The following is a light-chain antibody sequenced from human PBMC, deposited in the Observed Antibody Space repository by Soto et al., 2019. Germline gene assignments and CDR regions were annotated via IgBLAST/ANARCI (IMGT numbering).Light chain of an antibody. J-gene: IGLJ1*01. CDR3: QSYDSSLSGYV. CDR1: SSNIGAGYE. Sequence: QSVLTQPPSVSEAPGQRVTISRTGSSSNIGAGYEAHWYQQVPGTAPKLLIYENNNRPSGVPDRFSGSKSGTSASLAITGLQAEDEAEYYCQSYDSSLSGYVFGTGTKVT. CDR2: ENN. V-gene: IGLV1-40*01.